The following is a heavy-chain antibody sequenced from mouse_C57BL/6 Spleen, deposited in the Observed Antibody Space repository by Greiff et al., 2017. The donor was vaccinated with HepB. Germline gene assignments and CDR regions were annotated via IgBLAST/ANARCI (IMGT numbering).Heavy chain of an antibody. CDR1: GYTFTDYN. Sequence: VQLKESGPELVKPGASVKIPCKASGYTFTDYNMDWVKQSHGKSLEWIGDINPNNGGTIYNQKFKGKATLTVDKSSSTAYMELRSLTSEDTAVYYCARSPYDGYFPFDYWGQGTTLTVSS. V-gene: IGHV1-18*01. J-gene: IGHJ2*01. CDR3: ARSPYDGYFPFDY. D-gene: IGHD2-3*01. CDR2: INPNNGGT.